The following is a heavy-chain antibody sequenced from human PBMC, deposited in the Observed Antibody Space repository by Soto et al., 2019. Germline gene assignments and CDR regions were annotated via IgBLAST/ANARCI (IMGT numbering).Heavy chain of an antibody. Sequence: QVQLVQSGAEVKKPGSSVKVSCKASGGTFSSYSINWVRQAPGQGLEWMGEIIPIFGTANYAQKFQGRVTITADESTSTAYLEPSSLRSEDRAVYYCARDVRRYSAGMDYWWQGTVVTVSS. CDR1: GGTFSSYS. CDR2: IIPIFGTA. CDR3: ARDVRRYSAGMDY. J-gene: IGHJ4*02. V-gene: IGHV1-69*01. D-gene: IGHD2-15*01.